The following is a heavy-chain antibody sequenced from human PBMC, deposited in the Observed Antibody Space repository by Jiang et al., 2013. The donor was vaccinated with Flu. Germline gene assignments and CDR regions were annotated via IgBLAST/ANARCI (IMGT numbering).Heavy chain of an antibody. J-gene: IGHJ4*02. D-gene: IGHD5-12*01. V-gene: IGHV3-15*01. CDR3: ITSGSRHSLGYY. CDR1: GFIFSKAW. Sequence: VQLLESGGGLVKPGGSLRLSCAASGFIFSKAWMSWVRQAPGKGLEWVGRIKSKTDGGTTDHAAPMKGKFTISRDDSKDTLYLQMNSLKTEDTAVYYCITSGSRHSLGYYWGQGTVVTVSS. CDR2: IKSKTDGGTT.